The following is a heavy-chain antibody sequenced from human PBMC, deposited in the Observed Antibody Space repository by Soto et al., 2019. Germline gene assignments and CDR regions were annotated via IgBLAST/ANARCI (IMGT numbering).Heavy chain of an antibody. CDR3: ARVSATGTRWIDP. Sequence: QVQLQESGPGLVKPSQTLSLTCSVSGGSINSGAYYWGWIRQHPGKGLEWIGYISYTGRTYSNPSIQIRVTIALDMSESQFSLKLTSVTAADTAVYFCARVSATGTRWIDPWGQGTLVTVSP. CDR1: GGSINSGAYY. V-gene: IGHV4-31*03. D-gene: IGHD6-13*01. CDR2: ISYTGRT. J-gene: IGHJ5*02.